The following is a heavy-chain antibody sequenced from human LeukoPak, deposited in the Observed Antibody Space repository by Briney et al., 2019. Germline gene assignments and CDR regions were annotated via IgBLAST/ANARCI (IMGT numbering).Heavy chain of an antibody. CDR2: IYPGDSDT. J-gene: IGHJ4*02. Sequence: GGSLRLSCEASGFTFGSHAMYWVRQAPGKGLEWMGIIYPGDSDTRYIPSFQGQVTISADKSISTAYLQWSSLKASDTAMYYGASPNYGGKPYWGQGTLVTVSS. D-gene: IGHD4-23*01. CDR1: GFTFGSHA. V-gene: IGHV5-51*01. CDR3: ASPNYGGKPY.